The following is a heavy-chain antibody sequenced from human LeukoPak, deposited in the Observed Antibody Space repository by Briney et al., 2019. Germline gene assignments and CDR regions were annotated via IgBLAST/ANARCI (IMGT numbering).Heavy chain of an antibody. CDR2: ISYDGSNK. D-gene: IGHD2-2*01. CDR3: AKPSGEDIVVVPAASYYMDV. Sequence: GGSLRLSCAASGFTFSSYAMHWVRQAPGKGLEWVAVISYDGSNKYYADSVKGRFTISRDNSKNTLYLQMNSLRAEDTAVYYCAKPSGEDIVVVPAASYYMDVWGKGTTVTVSS. CDR1: GFTFSSYA. J-gene: IGHJ6*03. V-gene: IGHV3-30-3*02.